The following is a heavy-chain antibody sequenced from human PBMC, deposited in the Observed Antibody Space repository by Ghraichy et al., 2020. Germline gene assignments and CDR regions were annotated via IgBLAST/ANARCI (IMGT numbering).Heavy chain of an antibody. Sequence: SETLSLTCAVYGGSFSGYYWSWIRQPPGKGLEWIGEINHSGSTNYNPSLKSRVTISVDTSKNQFSLKLSSVTAADTAVYYCARLKVGYSYGPYYYYGMDVWGQGTTVTVSS. D-gene: IGHD5-18*01. CDR3: ARLKVGYSYGPYYYYGMDV. J-gene: IGHJ6*02. CDR1: GGSFSGYY. CDR2: INHSGST. V-gene: IGHV4-34*01.